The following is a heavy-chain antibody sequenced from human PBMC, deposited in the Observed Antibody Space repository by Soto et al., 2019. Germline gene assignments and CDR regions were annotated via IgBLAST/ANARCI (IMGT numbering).Heavy chain of an antibody. J-gene: IGHJ6*03. CDR3: ARVPPGATLYDHYYYMDV. Sequence: GGSLRLSCTVSGFIFSTYNMNWVRQAPGKGLEWVSYISSSSSTIYYADSVKGRFTISRDNAKNSLYLQMNSLRAEDTAVYYCARVPPGATLYDHYYYMDVWGKGTTVTVSS. CDR2: ISSSSSTI. D-gene: IGHD2-2*01. CDR1: GFIFSTYN. V-gene: IGHV3-48*01.